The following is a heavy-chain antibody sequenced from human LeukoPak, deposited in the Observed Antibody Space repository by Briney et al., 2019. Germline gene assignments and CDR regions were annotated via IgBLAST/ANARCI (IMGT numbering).Heavy chain of an antibody. CDR3: VREGEGPLSKDFDY. D-gene: IGHD2/OR15-2a*01. J-gene: IGHJ4*02. CDR1: GFTFTDHY. V-gene: IGHV1-2*02. CDR2: IGPHSTFT. Sequence: VASVKVSCKSSGFTFTDHYIHWVRRGPGQGLEWMGYIGPHSTFTSSPQEFQGRVTMTRDASMSTAYMELTRLTSDDTAVYYCVREGEGPLSKDFDYWGQGTPVTVSS.